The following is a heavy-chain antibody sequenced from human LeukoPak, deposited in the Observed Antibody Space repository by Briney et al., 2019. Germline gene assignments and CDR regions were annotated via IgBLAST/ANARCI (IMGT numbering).Heavy chain of an antibody. Sequence: GSQGHCFALAGCSFISNGIHWVRQAPGKGLEWVAFIRYDGSNKYYADSVKGRFTISRDNSKNTLYLQMNSLRAEDTAVYYCAGIFGVVKFDYWGQGTLVTVSS. CDR1: GCSFISNG. V-gene: IGHV3-30*02. D-gene: IGHD3-3*01. CDR2: IRYDGSNK. J-gene: IGHJ4*02. CDR3: AGIFGVVKFDY.